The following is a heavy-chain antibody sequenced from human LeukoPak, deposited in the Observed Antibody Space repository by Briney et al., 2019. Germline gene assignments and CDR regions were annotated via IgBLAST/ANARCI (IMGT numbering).Heavy chain of an antibody. CDR2: IYYSGST. D-gene: IGHD6-6*01. V-gene: IGHV4-30-4*01. CDR1: GGSIRSGDYY. Sequence: SQTLSLTCTVSGGSIRSGDYYWSWIRQPPGKGLEWIGYIYYSGSTYYNPSLKSRVTISVDTSKNQFSPKLNSVTAADTAVYYCAREPLIAAQYYGMDVWGQGTTVTVSS. J-gene: IGHJ6*02. CDR3: AREPLIAAQYYGMDV.